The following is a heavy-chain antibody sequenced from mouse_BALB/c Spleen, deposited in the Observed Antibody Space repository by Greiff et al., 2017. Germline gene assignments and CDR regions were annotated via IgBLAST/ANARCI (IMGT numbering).Heavy chain of an antibody. CDR2: IYPGGGYT. D-gene: IGHD2-1*01. Sequence: VQGVESGAELVRPGTSVKMSCKAAGYTFTNYWIGWVKQRPGHGLEWIGDIYPGGGYTNYNEKFKGKATLTADTSSSTAYMQLSSLTSEDSAIYYCAGGLYGNPGAYWGQGTLVTVSA. CDR1: GYTFTNYW. V-gene: IGHV1-63*02. CDR3: AGGLYGNPGAY. J-gene: IGHJ3*01.